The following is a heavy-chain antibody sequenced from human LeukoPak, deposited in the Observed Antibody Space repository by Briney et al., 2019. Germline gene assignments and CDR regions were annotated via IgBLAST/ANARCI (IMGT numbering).Heavy chain of an antibody. CDR3: ARNAYGTSSENFFDF. Sequence: ASVKVSCKASGYNFISYGISWVRLVPGQGLEWMGWISAYTGDTNYAQSFQGRITMTTDTSTGTAYMELRSLKSDDTAVYYCARNAYGTSSENFFDFWGRGTLVTVSS. CDR1: GYNFISYG. CDR2: ISAYTGDT. J-gene: IGHJ4*02. D-gene: IGHD6-6*01. V-gene: IGHV1-18*01.